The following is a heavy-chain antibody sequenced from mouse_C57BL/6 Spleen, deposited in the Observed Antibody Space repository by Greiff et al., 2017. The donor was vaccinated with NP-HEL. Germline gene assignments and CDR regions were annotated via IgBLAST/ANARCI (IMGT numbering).Heavy chain of an antibody. CDR3: ARGYRLRPLSMDY. V-gene: IGHV1-18*01. D-gene: IGHD1-2*01. Sequence: EVHLVESGPELVKPGASVKIPCKASGYTFTDYNMDWVKQSHGKSLEWIGDINPNNGGTIYNQKFKGKATLTVDKSSSTAYMELRSLTSEDTAVYYCARGYRLRPLSMDYWGQGTSVTVSS. CDR1: GYTFTDYN. CDR2: INPNNGGT. J-gene: IGHJ4*01.